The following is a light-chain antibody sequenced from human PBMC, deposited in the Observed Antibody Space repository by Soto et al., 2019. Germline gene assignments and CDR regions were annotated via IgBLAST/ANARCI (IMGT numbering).Light chain of an antibody. CDR3: QQYNKWPLT. V-gene: IGKV3-15*01. Sequence: EIMMTQSPGTLSASPGERATLSCRASRSVSTNLAWYQQKPGQAHRLLICAVSTRGTGIPARFSGSGSGTEFMLTIRSLQYEDFAVYYCQQYNKWPLTFGEGNKVQIK. CDR1: RSVSTN. CDR2: AVS. J-gene: IGKJ1*01.